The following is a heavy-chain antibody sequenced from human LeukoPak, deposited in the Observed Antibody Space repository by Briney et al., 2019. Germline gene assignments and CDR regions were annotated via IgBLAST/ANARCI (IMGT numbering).Heavy chain of an antibody. D-gene: IGHD5-18*01. CDR2: IYTSGST. CDR1: GGSISSGSYY. CDR3: ARDHTATRGFDP. Sequence: PSETLSLTCTVSGGSISSGSYYWSWIRQPAGKGLEWIGRIYTSGSTNYNPSLKSRVTISVDTSKNQFSLKLSSVTAADTAVYYCARDHTATRGFDPWGQGTLVTVSS. J-gene: IGHJ5*02. V-gene: IGHV4-61*02.